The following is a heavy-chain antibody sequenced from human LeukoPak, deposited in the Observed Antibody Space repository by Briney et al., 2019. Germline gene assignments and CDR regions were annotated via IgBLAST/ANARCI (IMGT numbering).Heavy chain of an antibody. Sequence: GGSLRLSCAASGFTFSSYAMSWVRQAPGKGLEWVSAISGSGGSTYYADSVKGRFTISRDNSKNTLYLQMNSLRAEDTAVYYCAPPIGAYSGSYPFDYWGQGTLVTVSS. CDR3: APPIGAYSGSYPFDY. CDR1: GFTFSSYA. V-gene: IGHV3-23*01. CDR2: ISGSGGST. J-gene: IGHJ4*02. D-gene: IGHD1-26*01.